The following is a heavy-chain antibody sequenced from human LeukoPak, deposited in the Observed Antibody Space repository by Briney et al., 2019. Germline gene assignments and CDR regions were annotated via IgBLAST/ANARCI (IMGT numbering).Heavy chain of an antibody. CDR2: INCSGGST. CDR3: AKDKGYDYVWGSYTGFYFDD. Sequence: GGSLRLSCAASGFTFSSYAMSWVRQAPGKGLEWVSPINCSGGSTYYADSVKGRFTISRDNPKNTLYLQMNCLRAEDTAVYYCAKDKGYDYVWGSYTGFYFDDWGQRSLATV. CDR1: GFTFSSYA. D-gene: IGHD3-16*01. J-gene: IGHJ4*02. V-gene: IGHV3-23*01.